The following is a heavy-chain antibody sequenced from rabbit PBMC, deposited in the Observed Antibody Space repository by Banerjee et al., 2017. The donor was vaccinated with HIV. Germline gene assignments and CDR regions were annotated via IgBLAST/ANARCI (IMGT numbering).Heavy chain of an antibody. CDR1: GFSFSSNW. D-gene: IGHD1-1*01. Sequence: LEESGGGLDKPGGTLTLTCTVSGFSFSSNWICWVRQAPGKGLEWIACIDSSDGDTDYANWPKGRFTISKASSTTVTLQMTSLTAADTATYFCARNYVNVFDPWGPGPLVTVS. CDR2: IDSSDGDT. V-gene: IGHV1S45*01. J-gene: IGHJ2*01. CDR3: ARNYVNVFDP.